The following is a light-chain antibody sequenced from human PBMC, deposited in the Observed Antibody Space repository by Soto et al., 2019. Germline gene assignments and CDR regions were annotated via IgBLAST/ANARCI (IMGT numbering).Light chain of an antibody. Sequence: QAVVTQPASVSGSPGQSISISCTGTSSDVGGYNYVSWYQQHPGKVPKLMIYEVSNRPSGVSNRFSGSKSGNTASLTISGLQAEDEADYYCASYTSRSTVVFGGGTKLTVL. V-gene: IGLV2-14*01. CDR1: SSDVGGYNY. CDR3: ASYTSRSTVV. CDR2: EVS. J-gene: IGLJ2*01.